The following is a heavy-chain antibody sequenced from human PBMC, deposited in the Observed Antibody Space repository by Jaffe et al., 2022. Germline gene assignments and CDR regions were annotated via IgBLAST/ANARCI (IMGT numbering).Heavy chain of an antibody. CDR1: GYSISTGYY. J-gene: IGHJ4*02. D-gene: IGHD7-27*01. CDR3: ARQMGNNFDF. Sequence: QVQLQESGPGLVKPSETLSLTCTISGYSISTGYYWGWIRQPPGQGLEWIGNIFHSGITYYNPSLKSRVTISVDTPKNQFSLKLSSVTAADTAVYYCARQMGNNFDFWGQGTLVTVSS. CDR2: IFHSGIT. V-gene: IGHV4-38-2*02.